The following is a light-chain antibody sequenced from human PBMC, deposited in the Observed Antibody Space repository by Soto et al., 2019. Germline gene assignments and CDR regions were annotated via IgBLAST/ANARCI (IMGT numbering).Light chain of an antibody. CDR3: QQYGSSPYT. CDR1: QSISSTF. J-gene: IGKJ2*01. CDR2: GAS. V-gene: IGKV3-20*01. Sequence: EIVLTQSPGTLSLSPGGRATLSCRASQSISSTFLAWYQQKPGQAPRLLIYGASSRATGIPDRFSGSGSGTDFSLSISRLEPDDLAVYYCQQYGSSPYTFGQGTKLEI.